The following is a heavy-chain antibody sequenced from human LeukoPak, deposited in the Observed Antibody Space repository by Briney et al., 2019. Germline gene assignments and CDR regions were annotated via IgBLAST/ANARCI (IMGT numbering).Heavy chain of an antibody. J-gene: IGHJ4*02. D-gene: IGHD1-26*01. Sequence: ASVKVSCKASGYTFTSYDINWVRQATGQGLEWMGWMNPNSGNTGYAQKFQGRVTITRNTSISTAYMELSSLRSEDTAVYYCARRGSGSYSPLFYYWGQGTLVTVSS. CDR1: GYTFTSYD. CDR3: ARRGSGSYSPLFYY. V-gene: IGHV1-8*03. CDR2: MNPNSGNT.